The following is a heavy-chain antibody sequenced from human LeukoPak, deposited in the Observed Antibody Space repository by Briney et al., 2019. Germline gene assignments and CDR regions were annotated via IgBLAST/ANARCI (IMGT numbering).Heavy chain of an antibody. Sequence: ASVKVSCKASGYTFTSYGISWVRQAPGHGLEWMGWISAYNGNTNYAQKLQGRVTMTTDTSTSTAYMELRSLRSDDTAVYYCARVLLNYDSSGYPDYWGQGTLVTVSS. CDR2: ISAYNGNT. V-gene: IGHV1-18*01. J-gene: IGHJ4*02. CDR3: ARVLLNYDSSGYPDY. CDR1: GYTFTSYG. D-gene: IGHD3-22*01.